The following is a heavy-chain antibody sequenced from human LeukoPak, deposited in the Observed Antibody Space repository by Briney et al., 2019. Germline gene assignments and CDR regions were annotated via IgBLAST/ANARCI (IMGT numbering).Heavy chain of an antibody. CDR1: GGSISSGSYY. V-gene: IGHV4-61*02. J-gene: IGHJ5*02. CDR3: ARDGLPAVDRWFDP. CDR2: IYTSGGT. Sequence: PSQTLSLTCTVSGGSISSGSYYWSWIRQPAGKGLEWIGRIYTSGGTNYNAARKSRVTISVDTSKNQFSLKLSSVTAADTAVYYCARDGLPAVDRWFDPWGQGTLVTVSS. D-gene: IGHD3-22*01.